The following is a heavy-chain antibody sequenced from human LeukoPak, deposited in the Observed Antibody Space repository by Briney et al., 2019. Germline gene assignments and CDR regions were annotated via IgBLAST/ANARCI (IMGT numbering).Heavy chain of an antibody. D-gene: IGHD6-13*01. V-gene: IGHV4-59*12. CDR2: IYYSGST. CDR3: ARDSFIAAAAFDY. J-gene: IGHJ4*02. Sequence: SETLSLTCTVSGGSISSYYWSWIRQPPGKGLEWIGYIYYSGSTNYNPSLKSRVTISVDTSKNQFSLKLSSVTAADTAVYYCARDSFIAAAAFDYWGQGTLVTVSS. CDR1: GGSISSYY.